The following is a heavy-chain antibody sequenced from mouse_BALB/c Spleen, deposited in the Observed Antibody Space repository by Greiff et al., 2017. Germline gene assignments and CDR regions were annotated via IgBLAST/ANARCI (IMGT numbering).Heavy chain of an antibody. J-gene: IGHJ3*01. CDR3: ARGRDYGSSFAY. D-gene: IGHD1-1*01. Sequence: ESGPGLVKPSQSLSLTCSVTGYSITSGYYWNWIRQFPGNKLEWMGYISYDGSNNYNPSLKNRISITRDTSKNQFFLKLNSVTTEDTATYYCARGRDYGSSFAYWGQGTLVTVSA. CDR2: ISYDGSN. CDR1: GYSITSGYY. V-gene: IGHV3-6*02.